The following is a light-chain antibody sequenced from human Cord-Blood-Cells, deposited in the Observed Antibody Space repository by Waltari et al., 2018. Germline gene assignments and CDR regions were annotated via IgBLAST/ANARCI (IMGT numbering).Light chain of an antibody. Sequence: DIVMTQSPDSLAVSLGERATIYCKSSQSALYSSNNKNYLAWYHRKPGQPPKLLIYWASTRESGVPDRFSGSGSGTYFTLTISSLQAEDVAVYYCQQYYSTPHTFGQGTKLEIK. CDR3: QQYYSTPHT. J-gene: IGKJ2*01. CDR1: QSALYSSNNKNY. V-gene: IGKV4-1*01. CDR2: WAS.